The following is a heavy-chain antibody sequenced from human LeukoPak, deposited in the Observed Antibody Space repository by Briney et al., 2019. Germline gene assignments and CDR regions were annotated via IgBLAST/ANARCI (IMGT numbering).Heavy chain of an antibody. J-gene: IGHJ4*02. CDR2: INPNSGGT. CDR1: GYTFTSYG. V-gene: IGHV1-2*02. D-gene: IGHD3-22*01. Sequence: ASVKVSCKASGYTFTSYGISWVRQAPGQGLEWMGWINPNSGGTNYAQKFQGRVTMTRDTSISTAYMELSRLRSDDTAVYYCARDRGYYDSSGYDYWGQGTLVTVSS. CDR3: ARDRGYYDSSGYDY.